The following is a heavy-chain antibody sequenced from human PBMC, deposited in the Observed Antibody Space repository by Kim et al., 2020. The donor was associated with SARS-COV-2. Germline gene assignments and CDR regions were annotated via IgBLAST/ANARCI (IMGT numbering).Heavy chain of an antibody. Sequence: GSLRLSCAASGFTFSSYWMSWVRQAPGKGLEWVANIKQDGSEKYYVDSVKGRFTISRDNAKNSLYLQMNSLRAEDTAVYYCARGRASRFDWLFSYYFDYWGQGTLVTVSS. CDR3: ARGRASRFDWLFSYYFDY. CDR1: GFTFSSYW. V-gene: IGHV3-7*03. D-gene: IGHD3-9*01. CDR2: IKQDGSEK. J-gene: IGHJ4*02.